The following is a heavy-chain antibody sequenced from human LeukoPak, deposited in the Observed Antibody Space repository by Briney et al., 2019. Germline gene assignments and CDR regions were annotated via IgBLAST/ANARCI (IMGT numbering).Heavy chain of an antibody. CDR1: GFTFSNYA. Sequence: GRSLRLSCAASGFTFSNYAMHWVRQAPGKGLEWVALISYDGSVEKNAASVKGRFTISRDNSKNTLYLQMNSLRTDDTAVYYCARALGSSWDSSLDSWGQGTLVPVSS. V-gene: IGHV3-30*04. CDR3: ARALGSSWDSSLDS. D-gene: IGHD6-13*01. J-gene: IGHJ4*02. CDR2: ISYDGSVE.